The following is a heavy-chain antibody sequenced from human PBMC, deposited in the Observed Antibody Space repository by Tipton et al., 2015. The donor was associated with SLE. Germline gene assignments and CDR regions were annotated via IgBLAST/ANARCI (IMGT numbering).Heavy chain of an antibody. D-gene: IGHD3-9*01. CDR3: AKDVFYDVLTGDDAFDI. Sequence: SLRLSCAASGFTFSSYAMSWVRQAPGKGLEWVSTISGTGGNTYFADSVKGRFTISRDNSKNTLYLQMNSLRAEDTAVYYCAKDVFYDVLTGDDAFDIWGQGTMVTVSS. V-gene: IGHV3-23*01. J-gene: IGHJ3*02. CDR2: ISGTGGNT. CDR1: GFTFSSYA.